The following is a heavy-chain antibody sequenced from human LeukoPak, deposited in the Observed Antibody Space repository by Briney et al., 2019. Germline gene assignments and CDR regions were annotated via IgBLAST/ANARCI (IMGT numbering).Heavy chain of an antibody. V-gene: IGHV4-34*01. CDR1: GGSFSGYY. Sequence: SETLSLTCAVYGGSFSGYYWSWIRQPPGKGLQWIGEINHSGSTNNNPSLKSRVTISVDTSKNQFSLKLSSVTAADTAVYYCARNTVTTTGIDYWGQGTLVTVSS. CDR3: ARNTVTTTGIDY. D-gene: IGHD4-11*01. J-gene: IGHJ4*02. CDR2: INHSGST.